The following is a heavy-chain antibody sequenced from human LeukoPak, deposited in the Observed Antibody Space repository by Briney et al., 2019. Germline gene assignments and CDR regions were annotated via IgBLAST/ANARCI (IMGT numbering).Heavy chain of an antibody. J-gene: IGHJ4*02. CDR3: AKDDMIVVVMFDY. V-gene: IGHV3-23*01. CDR2: ISGSGGST. D-gene: IGHD3-22*01. Sequence: PGGSLKLSCAASGFTFSSYAVSWVRQAPGKGLEWVSAISGSGGSTYYADSVKGRFTISRDNSKNTLYLQMNSLRAEDTAVYYCAKDDMIVVVMFDYWGQGTLVTVSS. CDR1: GFTFSSYA.